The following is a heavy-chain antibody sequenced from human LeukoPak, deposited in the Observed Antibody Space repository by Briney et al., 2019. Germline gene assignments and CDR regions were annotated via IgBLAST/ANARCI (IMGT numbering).Heavy chain of an antibody. CDR2: IYPGDSDT. Sequence: GESLKISCKGSGYSFTSYWIGWVRQMPGKGLEWMGIIYPGDSDTRYSPSFQGQVTISADKSISTAYLQWSSLKASDTAMYYCARARIAARILDAFDIWGQGTMVTVSS. D-gene: IGHD6-6*01. J-gene: IGHJ3*02. V-gene: IGHV5-51*01. CDR3: ARARIAARILDAFDI. CDR1: GYSFTSYW.